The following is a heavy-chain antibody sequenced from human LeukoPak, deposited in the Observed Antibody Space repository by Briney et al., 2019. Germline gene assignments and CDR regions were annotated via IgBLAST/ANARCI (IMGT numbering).Heavy chain of an antibody. Sequence: ASVKVSCKASGYTFTGYYMHWVRQAPGQGLEWMGWINPNSGGTNYAQKFQGRVTMTRDTSISTAYMELSRLRSDDTAVYYCARGLYGDYPSLNYWGQGTLVTVSS. CDR2: INPNSGGT. CDR3: ARGLYGDYPSLNY. J-gene: IGHJ4*02. D-gene: IGHD4-17*01. V-gene: IGHV1-2*02. CDR1: GYTFTGYY.